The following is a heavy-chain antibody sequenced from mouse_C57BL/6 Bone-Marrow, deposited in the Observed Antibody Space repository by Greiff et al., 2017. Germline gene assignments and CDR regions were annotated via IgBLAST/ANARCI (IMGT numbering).Heavy chain of an antibody. V-gene: IGHV1-54*01. J-gene: IGHJ4*01. CDR1: GYAFTNYL. Sequence: VQLQQSGAELVRPGTSVKVSCKASGYAFTNYLIEWVKQRPGQGLEWIGVINPGSGGTKYNEKFKGKATLTADKSSSTAYMQLSSLTSEDSAVYFCARSGYAMDYWGQGTSVTVSS. CDR3: ARSGYAMDY. CDR2: INPGSGGT.